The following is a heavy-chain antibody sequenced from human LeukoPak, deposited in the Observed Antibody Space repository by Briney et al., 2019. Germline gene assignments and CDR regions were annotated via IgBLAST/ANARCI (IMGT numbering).Heavy chain of an antibody. CDR1: GFTFSSYA. V-gene: IGHV3-30-3*01. D-gene: IGHD3-10*01. J-gene: IGHJ4*02. Sequence: HPGGSLRLSCAASGFTFSSYAMHWVRQAPGKGLEWVAVISYDGSNKYYADSVKGRFTISRDNSKNTLYLQMNSLEPEDTAVYYCARADYYTSGTFRYYFDYWGQGTLVTVS. CDR3: ARADYYTSGTFRYYFDY. CDR2: ISYDGSNK.